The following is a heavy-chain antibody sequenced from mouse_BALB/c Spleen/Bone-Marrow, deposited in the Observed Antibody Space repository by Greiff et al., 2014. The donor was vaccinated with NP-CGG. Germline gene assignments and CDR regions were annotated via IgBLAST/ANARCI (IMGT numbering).Heavy chain of an antibody. Sequence: EVKVQQSGGGLVQPGGSLRLSCATSGFTFTDYYMSWVRQPPGKAFEWLGFIRNKANGYTTEYSASVKGRFTISRDNSQSILYLQMNTLRAEDSATYDCARDRVITVYWYFDVWGAGTTVTVSS. CDR1: GFTFTDYY. CDR2: IRNKANGYTT. V-gene: IGHV7-3*02. CDR3: ARDRVITVYWYFDV. D-gene: IGHD2-4*01. J-gene: IGHJ1*01.